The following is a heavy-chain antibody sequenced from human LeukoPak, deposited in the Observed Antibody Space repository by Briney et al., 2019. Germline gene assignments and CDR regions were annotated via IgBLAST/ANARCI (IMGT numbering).Heavy chain of an antibody. D-gene: IGHD4-17*01. CDR3: ARRAYGDDSFDY. Sequence: GGSLRLSCAPSGFTFRSYSMNWVRQAPGKGLEWVSYITSGSSPIYYADSVKGRFTISRDNAKNSLYLQMNSLRDEDTAVYYCARRAYGDDSFDYWGQGTLVTVSS. J-gene: IGHJ4*02. CDR2: ITSGSSPI. CDR1: GFTFRSYS. V-gene: IGHV3-48*02.